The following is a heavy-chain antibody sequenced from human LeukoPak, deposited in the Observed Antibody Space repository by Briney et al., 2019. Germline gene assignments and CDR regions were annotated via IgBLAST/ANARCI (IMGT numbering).Heavy chain of an antibody. D-gene: IGHD3-22*01. Sequence: ASVKVSCKASGYTFTGYYMHWVRQAPGQGLEWMGWINPNSGGTNYAQKFQGRVTMTRDTSISTAYMELSRLRSDDTAVYYCAERDDYYDSSGYLFQHWGQGTLVTVSS. CDR3: AERDDYYDSSGYLFQH. CDR2: INPNSGGT. CDR1: GYTFTGYY. V-gene: IGHV1-2*02. J-gene: IGHJ1*01.